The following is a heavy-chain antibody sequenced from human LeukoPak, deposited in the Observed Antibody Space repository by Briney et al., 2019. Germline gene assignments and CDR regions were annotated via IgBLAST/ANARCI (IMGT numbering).Heavy chain of an antibody. CDR2: INHSGST. CDR1: GGSFSGYY. J-gene: IGHJ4*02. CDR3: ARGYYDSSGYYYFDY. V-gene: IGHV4-34*01. D-gene: IGHD3-22*01. Sequence: SETLSLTCAVYGGSFSGYYWSWIRQPPGKGLEWIGEINHSGSTNYNPSFKSRVTISVDTSKNQFSLKLSSVTAADTAVYYCARGYYDSSGYYYFDYWGQGTLVTVSS.